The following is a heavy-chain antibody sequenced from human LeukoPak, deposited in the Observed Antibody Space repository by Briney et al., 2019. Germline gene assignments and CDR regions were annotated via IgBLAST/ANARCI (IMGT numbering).Heavy chain of an antibody. CDR3: AKSNGYGLVDI. J-gene: IGHJ3*02. V-gene: IGHV4-4*07. D-gene: IGHD3-10*01. Sequence: PSETLSLTCTVSGGSISSYYWSRIRQPAGKGLEWIGRIYTSGSTNYNPSLKSRVTISLDTSRNQFSLKLNSVTAADTAVYYCAKSNGYGLVDIWGQGTMVTVSS. CDR1: GGSISSYY. CDR2: IYTSGST.